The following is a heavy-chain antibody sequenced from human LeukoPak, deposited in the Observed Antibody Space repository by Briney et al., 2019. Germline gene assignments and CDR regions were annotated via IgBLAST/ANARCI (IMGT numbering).Heavy chain of an antibody. Sequence: GGSLRLSCAASGFTFSSYAMHWVRQAPGKGLEWVAVISYDGRNKYDADSVKGRFTTSRDNSKNTLFLQMNSLRADDTAVYYCARGLEEQWLTTDYWGQGTLVTVSS. V-gene: IGHV3-30*04. CDR2: ISYDGRNK. D-gene: IGHD6-19*01. CDR3: ARGLEEQWLTTDY. CDR1: GFTFSSYA. J-gene: IGHJ4*02.